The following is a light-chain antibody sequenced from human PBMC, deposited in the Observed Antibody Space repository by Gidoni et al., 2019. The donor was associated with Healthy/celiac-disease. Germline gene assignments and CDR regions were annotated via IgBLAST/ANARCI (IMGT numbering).Light chain of an antibody. Sequence: DIQMTQSPSTLSATVGDRVTITCRASQSISSWLAWYQQKPGKAPKLLFYKASSLESGVPSRFSGSGSGTEFTLTISSLQPDDFATYYCQHFRAFGQGTKVEIK. J-gene: IGKJ1*01. CDR2: KAS. CDR3: QHFRA. V-gene: IGKV1-5*03. CDR1: QSISSW.